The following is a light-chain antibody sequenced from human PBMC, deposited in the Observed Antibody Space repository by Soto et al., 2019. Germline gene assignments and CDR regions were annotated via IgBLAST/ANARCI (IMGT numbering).Light chain of an antibody. J-gene: IGKJ1*01. CDR2: DAS. CDR1: QSVSSH. Sequence: EIVLTQSPGTLSLSPGERATLSCRASQSVSSHLAWYQQKPGQAPRLLIYDASNRATGIPARFSGSGSGTDFPLTISRLEPEDFAVYHCVERTTWPWTCGQGSKVEIK. CDR3: VERTTWPWT. V-gene: IGKV3-11*01.